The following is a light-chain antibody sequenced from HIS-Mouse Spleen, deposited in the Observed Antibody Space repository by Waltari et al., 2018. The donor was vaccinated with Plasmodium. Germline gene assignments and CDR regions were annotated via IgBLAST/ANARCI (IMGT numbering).Light chain of an antibody. CDR1: SSAVGGYNY. V-gene: IGLV2-11*01. CDR3: CSYAGSYTLV. CDR2: DVS. Sequence: QSALTQPRSVSGSPGQSVTISCTGTSSAVGGYNYVTWYQQHPGKSPKLMIYDVSKRPAGFPVRFSGSNSGNTASLTISGLQAEDEADYYCCSYAGSYTLVFGGGTKLTVL. J-gene: IGLJ2*01.